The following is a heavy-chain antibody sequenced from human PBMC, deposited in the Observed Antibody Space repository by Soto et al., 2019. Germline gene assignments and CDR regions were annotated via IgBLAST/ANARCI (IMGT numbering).Heavy chain of an antibody. Sequence: QLQLQESGSGLVKPSQTLSLTCAVSGGSISSGGYSWSWIRQPPGKGLEWIGYIYHSGSTYYNPSLQSRVTISVDRARNQFSLKLSSVPAADSAVYYCAGVRGPYCGGECYPPTPNWFAPWGQGTLVTVSS. CDR1: GGSISSGGYS. V-gene: IGHV4-30-2*01. CDR2: IYHSGST. J-gene: IGHJ5*02. CDR3: AGVRGPYCGGECYPPTPNWFAP. D-gene: IGHD2-21*01.